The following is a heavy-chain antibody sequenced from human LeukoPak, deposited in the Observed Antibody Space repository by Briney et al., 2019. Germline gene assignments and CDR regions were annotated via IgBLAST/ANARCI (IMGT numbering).Heavy chain of an antibody. CDR3: ARRPMDYGSGSYPNWFDP. CDR1: GYSFTSYW. CDR2: IYPGDSDT. J-gene: IGHJ5*02. Sequence: GESLKISCKGSGYSFTSYWIGWVRQMPGKGLEWMGIIYPGDSDTRYSPSFQGQVTISADKSISTAYLQWSSLKASDTAMYYCARRPMDYGSGSYPNWFDPWGQGTLVTVSS. V-gene: IGHV5-51*01. D-gene: IGHD3-10*01.